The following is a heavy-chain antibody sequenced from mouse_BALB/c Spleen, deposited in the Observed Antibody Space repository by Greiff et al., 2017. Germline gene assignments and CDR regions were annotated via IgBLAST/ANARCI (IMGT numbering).Heavy chain of an antibody. CDR3: ARGYEAWFAY. CDR1: GFNIKDTY. J-gene: IGHJ3*01. CDR2: IDPANGNT. V-gene: IGHV14-3*02. D-gene: IGHD2-14*01. Sequence: EVKLVESGAELVKPGASVKLSCTASGFNIKDTYMHWVKQRPEQGLEWIGRIDPANGNTKYDPKFQGKATITADTSSNTAYLQLSSLTSEDTAVYYCARGYEAWFAYWGQGTLVTVSA.